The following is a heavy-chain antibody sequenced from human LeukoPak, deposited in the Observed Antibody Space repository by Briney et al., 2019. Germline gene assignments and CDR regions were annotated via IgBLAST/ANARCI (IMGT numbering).Heavy chain of an antibody. D-gene: IGHD3-16*02. V-gene: IGHV3-7*01. CDR3: ARVGGLSAGPYFDY. J-gene: IGHJ4*02. CDR1: GFTFSNYW. Sequence: PGGSLRLSCAASGFTFSNYWMHWVRQAPGKGLVWVANIKQDGSEKYYVDSVKGRFTISRDNAKNSLYLQMNSLRAEDTAVYYCARVGGLSAGPYFDYWGQGTLVTVSS. CDR2: IKQDGSEK.